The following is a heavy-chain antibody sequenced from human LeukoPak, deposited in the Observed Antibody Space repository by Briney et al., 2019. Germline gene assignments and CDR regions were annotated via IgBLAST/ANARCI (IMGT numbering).Heavy chain of an antibody. CDR1: GGSVTNHY. CDR2: IYYSRST. CDR3: ARFSSVCDETSCSLTF. V-gene: IGHV4-59*02. J-gene: IGHJ4*02. D-gene: IGHD2-2*01. Sequence: SETLSLTCSVSGGSVTNHYWTWIRQPPGKGLELIGHIYYSRSTTYNPSFKGRISISVDASNNQFSLQMSSLTATDTAVYYCARFSSVCDETSCSLTFWGQGILVTVSS.